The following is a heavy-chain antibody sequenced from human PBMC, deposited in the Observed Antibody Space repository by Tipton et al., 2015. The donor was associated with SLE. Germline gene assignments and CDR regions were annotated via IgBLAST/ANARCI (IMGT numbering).Heavy chain of an antibody. CDR2: IDYSGST. Sequence: TLSLTCTVSGGSISSSSYYWGWIRQPPGKGLEWIGTIDYSGSTYYNPSLKSRVTISVDTSKNEFSLNLSSVTAADTAVYYCARGPRIATREGFHYWGQGTLVTVSS. J-gene: IGHJ4*02. CDR3: ARGPRIATREGFHY. V-gene: IGHV4-39*01. CDR1: GGSISSSSYY. D-gene: IGHD6-13*01.